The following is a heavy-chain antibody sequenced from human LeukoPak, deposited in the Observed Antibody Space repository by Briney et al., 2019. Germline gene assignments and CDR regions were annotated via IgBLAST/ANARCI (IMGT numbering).Heavy chain of an antibody. CDR2: IILIFGTA. D-gene: IGHD3-10*01. CDR3: ARGSGSYYHDAFDI. CDR1: VGTFSSYA. V-gene: IGHV1-69*01. J-gene: IGHJ3*02. Sequence: SVRVSCKACVGTFSSYAISWVRQAPGQGLERMGGIILIFGTANYAQKFQGRVTITADESTSTAYMELSSLRSEDTAVYYCARGSGSYYHDAFDIWGQGTMVTVSS.